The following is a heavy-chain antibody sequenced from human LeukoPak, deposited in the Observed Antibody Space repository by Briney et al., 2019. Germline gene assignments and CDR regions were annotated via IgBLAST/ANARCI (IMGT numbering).Heavy chain of an antibody. CDR3: ARVSGSRNYYFGAFDI. V-gene: IGHV3-30*03. D-gene: IGHD3-10*01. CDR2: ISYDGSNK. CDR1: GFTFSSYG. Sequence: GGSLRLSCAASGFTFSSYGMHWVRQAPGKGLEWVAVISYDGSNKYYADSVKGRFTISRDNAKNTLYLQMNSLRAEDTAMYYCARVSGSRNYYFGAFDIWGQGTMVTVSS. J-gene: IGHJ3*02.